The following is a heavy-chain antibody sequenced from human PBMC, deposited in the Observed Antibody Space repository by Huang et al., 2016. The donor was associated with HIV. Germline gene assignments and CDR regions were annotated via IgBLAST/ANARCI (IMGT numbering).Heavy chain of an antibody. CDR3: ARVEINTLTGYFSSFDN. Sequence: QVHLQQWGAGLLKPSEALSLTCAVYGWSFRNYFWGGIRQHPGKGLEWIGEINHSGRTSYSPSVKSLVTISVDTSKNQFSRKLSSVTAADTAVYYCARVEINTLTGYFSSFDNWGQGTLVTVSS. V-gene: IGHV4-34*01. J-gene: IGHJ4*02. D-gene: IGHD3-9*01. CDR1: GWSFRNYF. CDR2: INHSGRT.